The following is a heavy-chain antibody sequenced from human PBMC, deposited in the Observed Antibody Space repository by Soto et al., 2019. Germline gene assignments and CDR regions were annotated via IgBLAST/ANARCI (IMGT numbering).Heavy chain of an antibody. CDR3: ASSYGSGYRAFDY. CDR1: GDTFNFYS. Sequence: QVQLVQSGAEVKRPGSSVKVSCKASGDTFNFYSITWVRQSPGLGLEWMGRVNPIVSMSNYEKKFQGRVTMTADKSTSTANMELSSLKSEDTAINYCASSYGSGYRAFDYWGQGALVTVSS. J-gene: IGHJ4*02. V-gene: IGHV1-69*02. CDR2: VNPIVSMS. D-gene: IGHD3-10*01.